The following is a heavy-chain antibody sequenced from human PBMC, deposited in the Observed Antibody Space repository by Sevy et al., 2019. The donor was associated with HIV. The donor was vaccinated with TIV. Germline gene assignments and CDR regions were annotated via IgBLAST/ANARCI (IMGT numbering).Heavy chain of an antibody. CDR3: ARGENNDEFFQY. CDR1: GFIFSNFA. V-gene: IGHV3-30*04. Sequence: GGSLRLSCAASGFIFSNFAMHWVRQAPGKGLEWVAVTSYDGSHKYYAHSVKGRFTVSRDNSRNILSLEMNSLRRDDTAVYYCARGENNDEFFQYWGQGTLVTVSS. J-gene: IGHJ1*01. D-gene: IGHD1-26*01. CDR2: TSYDGSHK.